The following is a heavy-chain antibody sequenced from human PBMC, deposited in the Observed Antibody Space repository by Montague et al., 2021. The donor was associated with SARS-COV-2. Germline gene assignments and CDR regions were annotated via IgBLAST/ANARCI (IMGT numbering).Heavy chain of an antibody. Sequence: CAISGDSVSSNNATWNWIRQSPSRGLEWLGRTYYRSKWYNDYAESVKSRITLDPDTSKHQFYLHLNSVTPEDTAVYYCARIPVGSKYYFDFWGQGTLVTVSS. D-gene: IGHD4-11*01. V-gene: IGHV6-1*01. CDR3: ARIPVGSKYYFDF. CDR1: GDSVSSNNAT. J-gene: IGHJ4*02. CDR2: TYYRSKWYN.